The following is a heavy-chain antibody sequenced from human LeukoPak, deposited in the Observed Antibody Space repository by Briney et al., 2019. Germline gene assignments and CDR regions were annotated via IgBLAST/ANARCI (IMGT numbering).Heavy chain of an antibody. CDR1: GFTVSSNY. CDR3: ARNVYYYYGMDV. V-gene: IGHV3-66*01. CDR2: IYSGGST. D-gene: IGHD3-16*01. Sequence: GGSLRLSCAASGFTVSSNYMSWVRQAPGKGLEWVSVIYSGGSTYYADSVKGRFTISRDNSKNTLYLQMDSLRAEDTAVYYCARNVYYYYGMDVWGQGTTVTVSS. J-gene: IGHJ6*02.